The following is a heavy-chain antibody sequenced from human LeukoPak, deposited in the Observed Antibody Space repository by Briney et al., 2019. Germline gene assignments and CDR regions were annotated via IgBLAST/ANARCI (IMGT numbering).Heavy chain of an antibody. CDR3: AKDIPPNYYGSGSYSDY. D-gene: IGHD3-10*01. V-gene: IGHV3-43*02. Sequence: GGSLRLSCAASGFTFDDYAMHWVRQAPGKGLEWVSLISGDGGSTYYADSVKGRFTISRDNSKNSLYLQMNSLRTEDTALNYCAKDIPPNYYGSGSYSDYWGQGTLVTVSS. CDR2: ISGDGGST. J-gene: IGHJ4*02. CDR1: GFTFDDYA.